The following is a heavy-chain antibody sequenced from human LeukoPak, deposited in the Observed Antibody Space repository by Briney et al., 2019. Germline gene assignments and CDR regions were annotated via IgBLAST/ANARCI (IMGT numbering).Heavy chain of an antibody. D-gene: IGHD6-19*01. J-gene: IGHJ4*02. CDR2: ISSSGSTI. CDR3: ATDSSGWSRDY. V-gene: IGHV3-48*03. CDR1: GFTFSSYE. Sequence: GGSLRLSCAASGFTFSSYEMNWVRQAPGKGLEWVSYISSSGSTIYYADSVKGRFTISWDNSKNTLYLQMNSLRAEDTAVYYCATDSSGWSRDYWGQGTLVTVSS.